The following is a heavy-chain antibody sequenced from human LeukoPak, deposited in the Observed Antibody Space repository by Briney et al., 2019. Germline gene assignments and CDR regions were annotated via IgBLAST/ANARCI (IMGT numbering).Heavy chain of an antibody. J-gene: IGHJ6*03. Sequence: SETLSLTCTVSGGSISSYYWSWIRQPAGKGLEWIGRIYTSGSTNYNPSLKSRVTMSVDTSKNQFSLKLSSVTAADTAVYYCAREAYASGSFRTDYYYMDVWGKGTTVTISS. CDR1: GGSISSYY. D-gene: IGHD3-10*01. CDR3: AREAYASGSFRTDYYYMDV. CDR2: IYTSGST. V-gene: IGHV4-4*07.